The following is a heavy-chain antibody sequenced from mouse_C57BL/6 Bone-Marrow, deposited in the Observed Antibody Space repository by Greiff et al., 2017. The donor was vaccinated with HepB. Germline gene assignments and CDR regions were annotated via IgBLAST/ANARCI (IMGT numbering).Heavy chain of an antibody. V-gene: IGHV5-17*01. D-gene: IGHD1-1*01. CDR2: ISSGSSTI. CDR3: ARGVVGDFDY. Sequence: VQLKESGGGLVKPGGSLKLSCAASGFTFSDYGMHWVRQAPEKGLEWVAYISSGSSTIYYADTVKGRFTISRDNAKNTLFLQMTSLRSEDTAMYYCARGVVGDFDYWGQGTTLTVSS. J-gene: IGHJ2*01. CDR1: GFTFSDYG.